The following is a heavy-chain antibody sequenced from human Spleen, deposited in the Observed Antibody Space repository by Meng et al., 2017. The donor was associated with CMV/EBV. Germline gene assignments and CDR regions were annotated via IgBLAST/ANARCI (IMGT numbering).Heavy chain of an antibody. Sequence: NSGCSWVCEPQGQGMELVGVVRTSANANNNPSLKSRLTRSVDQTENQFSLKLYSVTAADTAVYYCVSSGGTNMLRSKGDFYGMDVWGQGTTVTVSS. D-gene: IGHD3-16*01. J-gene: IGHJ6*02. CDR1: NSG. CDR2: VRTSANA. CDR3: VSSGGTNMLRSKGDFYGMDV. V-gene: IGHV4-4*02.